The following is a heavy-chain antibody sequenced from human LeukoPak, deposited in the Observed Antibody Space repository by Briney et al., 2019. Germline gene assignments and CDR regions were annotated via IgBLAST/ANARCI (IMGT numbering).Heavy chain of an antibody. D-gene: IGHD3-22*01. CDR1: GYTLTELS. CDR3: ATSLYDSSGPHFDY. CDR2: FDPEDGET. V-gene: IGHV1-24*01. J-gene: IGHJ4*02. Sequence: EASVKVSCKVSGYTLTELSMHWVRRAPGKGLEWMGGFDPEDGETIYAQKFQGRVTMTEDTSTDTAYMELSSLRSEDTAVYYCATSLYDSSGPHFDYWGQGTLVTVSS.